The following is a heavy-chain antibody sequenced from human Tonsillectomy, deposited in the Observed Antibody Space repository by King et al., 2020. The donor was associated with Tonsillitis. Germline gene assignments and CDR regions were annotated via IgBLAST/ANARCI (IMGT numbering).Heavy chain of an antibody. Sequence: DVQLVESGGGVVQPGGSLRVSCAASGFPFSVYWMHWVRQAPGKGLVWVSRINSDGTNATYADSVRGRFTSSRDNAKKTLYLQIDGLRAEDTALYFCARSGRRDDPFDVWGRGTMVSVSS. V-gene: IGHV3-74*01. CDR2: INSDGTNA. J-gene: IGHJ3*01. CDR3: ARSGRRDDPFDV. CDR1: GFPFSVYW. D-gene: IGHD6-25*01.